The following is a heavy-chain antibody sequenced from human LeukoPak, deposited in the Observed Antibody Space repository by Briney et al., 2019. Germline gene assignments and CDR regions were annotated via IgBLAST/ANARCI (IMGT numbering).Heavy chain of an antibody. CDR3: VRLGDFGTLHFYFYMDV. CDR2: ISDDENT. Sequence: SETLSLTCIVSGGSFNSRNHYWGWIRQPPGQGLEWIGHISDDENTHSNPSLKSRVTISVDSSKDQLSLNLLSVTAADTAVYYCVRLGDFGTLHFYFYMDVWGKGTTVTVS. J-gene: IGHJ6*03. CDR1: GGSFNSRNHY. D-gene: IGHD3-16*01. V-gene: IGHV4-39*01.